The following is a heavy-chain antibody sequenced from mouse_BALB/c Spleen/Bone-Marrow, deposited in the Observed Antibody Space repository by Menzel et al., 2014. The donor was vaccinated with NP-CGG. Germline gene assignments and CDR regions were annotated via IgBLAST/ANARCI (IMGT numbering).Heavy chain of an antibody. CDR1: GFDFSRYW. CDR2: INPDSSTL. V-gene: IGHV4-1*02. J-gene: IGHJ2*01. CDR3: ARPVYRYDPPAY. Sequence: VQLKESGGGLVQPGGSLKLSCAASGFDFSRYWMSWVRQAPGKGLEWIGEINPDSSTLNCTPSLKDKLIISRDNAKNTLSLQMNKVRSEDTALYYSARPVYRYDPPAYWGQGTTLTVSS. D-gene: IGHD2-14*01.